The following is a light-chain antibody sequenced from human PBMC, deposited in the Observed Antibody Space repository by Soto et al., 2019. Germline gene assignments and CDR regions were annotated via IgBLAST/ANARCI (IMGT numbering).Light chain of an antibody. V-gene: IGLV1-47*01. CDR2: RST. J-gene: IGLJ1*01. CDR3: AAWDESLSGWRV. Sequence: QSVLTQPPSVSGTPGQRVIISCSGGSSNIGRNDVYWYQQVPGKAPKLIIYRSTYRPSGAPERFSGSRSGTSASLAISGLRSEDEADYYCAAWDESLSGWRVFGTGTKVTVL. CDR1: SSNIGRND.